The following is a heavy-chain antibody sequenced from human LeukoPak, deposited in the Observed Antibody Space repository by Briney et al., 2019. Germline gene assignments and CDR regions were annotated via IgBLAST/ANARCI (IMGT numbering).Heavy chain of an antibody. Sequence: SETLSLTCAVYGGSFSGYYWSWIRQPPGKGLEWIGEINHSGSTNYNPSLKSRVTISVDTSKNQFSLTLSSVTAADTAVYYCARYALTGPYCYWGQGTLVTVSS. V-gene: IGHV4-34*01. J-gene: IGHJ4*02. D-gene: IGHD3-16*01. CDR1: GGSFSGYY. CDR3: ARYALTGPYCY. CDR2: INHSGST.